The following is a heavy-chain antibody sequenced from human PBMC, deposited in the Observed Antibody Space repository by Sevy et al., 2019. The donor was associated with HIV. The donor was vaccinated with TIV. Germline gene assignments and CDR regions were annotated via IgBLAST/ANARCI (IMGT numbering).Heavy chain of an antibody. J-gene: IGHJ6*03. D-gene: IGHD2-2*01. V-gene: IGHV1-18*04. CDR2: ISAYNDNT. CDR3: ARDSLYCSSTSCYARYYYYYYMDV. CDR1: GYTFTSYG. Sequence: ASVKVSCKASGYTFTSYGISWARQAPGLGLEWMGWISAYNDNTNYAQKLQGRVTMTTDTSTSTAYMELRSLRSDDTAVYYCARDSLYCSSTSCYARYYYYYYMDVWGKGTTVTVSS.